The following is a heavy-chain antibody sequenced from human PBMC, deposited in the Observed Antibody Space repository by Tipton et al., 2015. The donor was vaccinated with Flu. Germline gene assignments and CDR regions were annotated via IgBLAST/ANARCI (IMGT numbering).Heavy chain of an antibody. J-gene: IGHJ4*02. CDR1: GGSVSSGSYY. Sequence: LRLSCTVSGGSVSSGSYYWSWIRQPPGKGLEWIGEINHSGSTNYNPSLKSRVTISVDTSKHHFSLKLSSVTAADTAVYYCARGRYDFWSGYYNYWGQGTLVTVSS. V-gene: IGHV4-61*01. D-gene: IGHD3-3*01. CDR2: INHSGST. CDR3: ARGRYDFWSGYYNY.